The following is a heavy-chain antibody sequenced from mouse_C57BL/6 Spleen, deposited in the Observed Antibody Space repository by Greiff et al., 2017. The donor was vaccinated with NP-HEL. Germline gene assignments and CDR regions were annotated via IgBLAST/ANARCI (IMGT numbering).Heavy chain of an antibody. V-gene: IGHV1-85*01. D-gene: IGHD1-1*01. CDR3: ARCEGNYYGSQYFDY. CDR1: GYTFTSYD. Sequence: QVQLKESGPELVKPGASVKLSCKASGYTFTSYDINWVKQRPGQGLEWIGWIYPRDGSTKYNEKFKGKATLTVDTSSSTAYMELHSLTSEDSAVYFCARCEGNYYGSQYFDYWGQGTTLTVSS. J-gene: IGHJ2*01. CDR2: IYPRDGST.